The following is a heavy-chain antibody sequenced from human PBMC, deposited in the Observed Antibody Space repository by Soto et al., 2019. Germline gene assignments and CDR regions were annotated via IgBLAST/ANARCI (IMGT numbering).Heavy chain of an antibody. CDR1: GYTFTSYY. CDR3: VRGGFLSHDHVIIARATLGFDP. Sequence: ASVKVSCKASGYTFTSYYMHWVRQAPGQGLEWMGIINPSGGSTSYAQKFQGRVTMTRDTSISTAYMELSSLRYDDTAVYYCVRGGFLSHDHVIIARATLGFDPWGQGTLVTVSS. V-gene: IGHV1-46*01. CDR2: INPSGGST. J-gene: IGHJ5*02. D-gene: IGHD6-25*01.